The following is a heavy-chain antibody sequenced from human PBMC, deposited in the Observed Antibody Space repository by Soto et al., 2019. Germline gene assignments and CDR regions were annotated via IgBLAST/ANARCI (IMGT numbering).Heavy chain of an antibody. J-gene: IGHJ6*03. V-gene: IGHV1-18*01. CDR1: GYTFTSYG. Sequence: ASVKVSCKASGYTFTSYGISWVRQAPGQGLEWMGWISAYNGNTNYAQKLQGRVTMTTDTSTSTAYMELRSLRSDDTAVYYCVRDFTIAARPTNYYYYMDVWGKGTTVTVSS. CDR2: ISAYNGNT. CDR3: VRDFTIAARPTNYYYYMDV. D-gene: IGHD6-6*01.